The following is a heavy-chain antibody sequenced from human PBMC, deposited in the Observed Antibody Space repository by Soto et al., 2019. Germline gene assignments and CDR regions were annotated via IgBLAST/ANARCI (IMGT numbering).Heavy chain of an antibody. V-gene: IGHV5-51*01. CDR2: IYPGDSDT. CDR1: GYNFTSYW. D-gene: IGHD3-22*01. Sequence: GESLKISCKGSGYNFTSYWIGWVRQMPGKGLEWMGIIYPGDSDTRYSPSFQGQVTISADKSISTAFLQWSSLRASDTAMFYCARTYYYDSSDYYPFDFWGQGPLVTVSS. CDR3: ARTYYYDSSDYYPFDF. J-gene: IGHJ4*02.